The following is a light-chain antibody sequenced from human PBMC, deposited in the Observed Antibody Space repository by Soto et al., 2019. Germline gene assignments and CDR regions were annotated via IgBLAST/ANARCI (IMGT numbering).Light chain of an antibody. CDR3: SSYTSSSTLEV. CDR2: DVG. CDR1: SSDVGAYNY. V-gene: IGLV2-14*01. J-gene: IGLJ1*01. Sequence: QSALTQPASVSGSPGQSITISCTGTSSDVGAYNYVSWYQQHPGKAPKLMIYDVGNRPSGVSNRFSGSKSGNTASLTISGLQAEDEADYYCSSYTSSSTLEVFGTGTKVTVL.